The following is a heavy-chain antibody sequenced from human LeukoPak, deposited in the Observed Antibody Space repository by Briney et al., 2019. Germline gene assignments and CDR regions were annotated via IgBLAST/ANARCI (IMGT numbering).Heavy chain of an antibody. J-gene: IGHJ3*02. CDR2: ISGSGGST. Sequence: GGSLRLSCAASGFTFSSYAMSWVRQAPGKGLEWVSAISGSGGSTYYADSVKGRLTISRDNSKTTLYLQMNSLRAEDTAVYYCAKDRRNSYGDDAFDIWGQGTMVTVSS. CDR3: AKDRRNSYGDDAFDI. CDR1: GFTFSSYA. V-gene: IGHV3-23*01. D-gene: IGHD5-18*01.